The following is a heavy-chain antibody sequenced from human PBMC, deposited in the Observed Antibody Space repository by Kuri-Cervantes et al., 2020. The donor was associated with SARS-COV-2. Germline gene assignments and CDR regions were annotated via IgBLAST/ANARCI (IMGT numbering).Heavy chain of an antibody. CDR2: ISSGSNSI. CDR1: GFTFSSSS. J-gene: IGHJ5*02. V-gene: IGHV3-48*01. D-gene: IGHD2-2*01. Sequence: GGSLRLSCAASGFTFSSSSINWVRQAPGKGLEWVSYISSGSNSIYYADSVKGRFTISRDNSKNSLYLQMNGLRVEDTAVYYCARERGVIPAGLGWFDPWGQGTLVTVSS. CDR3: ARERGVIPAGLGWFDP.